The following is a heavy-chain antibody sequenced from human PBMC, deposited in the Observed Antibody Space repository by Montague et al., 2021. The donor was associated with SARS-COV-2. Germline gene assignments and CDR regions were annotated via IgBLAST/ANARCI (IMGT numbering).Heavy chain of an antibody. D-gene: IGHD3-16*01. CDR2: FSRRGGTT. J-gene: IGHJ3*01. CDR1: GITFSDYA. CDR3: ARNLSRTYRYYGIDL. V-gene: IGHV3-23*01. Sequence: SLRLSYAGSGITFSDYAIRWVRQAPGEGLEWVSGFSRRGGTTYYIDSVKGRFSISRDNTKNSLYLQMNSLRAEDTAMYYCARNLSRTYRYYGIDLWGQGTMVTVSS.